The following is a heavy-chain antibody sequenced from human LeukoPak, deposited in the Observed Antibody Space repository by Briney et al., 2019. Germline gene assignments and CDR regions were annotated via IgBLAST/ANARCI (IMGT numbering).Heavy chain of an antibody. D-gene: IGHD4-11*01. V-gene: IGHV3-30*04. Sequence: PGRSLRLSCAASGFTFSSYAMYWVRQAPGRGLEWVAVISYDGSSKYSADSVKGRFTISRDNSKNTLYLQMNSLRADDTAVYYCARDREAYSSPMKDGAFDMWGQGTMVTVSS. CDR2: ISYDGSSK. CDR3: ARDREAYSSPMKDGAFDM. CDR1: GFTFSSYA. J-gene: IGHJ3*02.